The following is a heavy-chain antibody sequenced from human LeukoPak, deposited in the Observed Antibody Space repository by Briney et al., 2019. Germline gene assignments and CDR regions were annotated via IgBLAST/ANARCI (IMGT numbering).Heavy chain of an antibody. CDR1: GFTVSSNS. Sequence: GGSLRLSCTVSGFTVSSNSMSWVRQAPGKGLEWVSFIYSDNTHYSDSVKGRFTISRDNSKNTLYLQMNSLRAEDTAVYYCARTIGGYYMDVWGKGTTVTISS. J-gene: IGHJ6*03. CDR2: IYSDNT. D-gene: IGHD4-23*01. CDR3: ARTIGGYYMDV. V-gene: IGHV3-53*01.